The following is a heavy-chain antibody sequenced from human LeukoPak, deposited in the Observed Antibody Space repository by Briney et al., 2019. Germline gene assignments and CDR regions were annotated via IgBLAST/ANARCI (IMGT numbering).Heavy chain of an antibody. CDR3: AGTPGVVDTTGGFDP. D-gene: IGHD5-18*01. CDR1: RFTFSSYS. CDR2: LSGSGGST. V-gene: IGHV3-48*04. Sequence: GGSLRLSCAASRFTFSSYSMNWVRQAPGKGLEWVSSLSGSGGSTYYADSVKGRFTISRDNAKNSLYLQMNSLRAEDTAVYYCAGTPGVVDTTGGFDPWGQGTLVTVSS. J-gene: IGHJ5*02.